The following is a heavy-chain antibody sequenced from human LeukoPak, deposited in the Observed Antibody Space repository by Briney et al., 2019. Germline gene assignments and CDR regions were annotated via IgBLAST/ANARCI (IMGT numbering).Heavy chain of an antibody. Sequence: PSETLSLTCTVSGSSISSGGYYWSWIRQPPGKGLEWIGYIYHSGSTNYNPSLKSRVTISVDKSKNQFSLKLSSVTAADTAVYYCARVSWLVPYYFDYWGQGTLVTVSS. CDR3: ARVSWLVPYYFDY. J-gene: IGHJ4*02. D-gene: IGHD6-19*01. V-gene: IGHV4-30-2*01. CDR2: IYHSGST. CDR1: GSSISSGGYY.